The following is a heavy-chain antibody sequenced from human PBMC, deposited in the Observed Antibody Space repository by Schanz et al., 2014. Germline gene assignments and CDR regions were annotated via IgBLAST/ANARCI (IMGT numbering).Heavy chain of an antibody. V-gene: IGHV3-23*01. D-gene: IGHD3-10*01. CDR3: AKGRFGELSAFDI. CDR1: GFAFSSYG. J-gene: IGHJ3*02. CDR2: ITGASDHI. Sequence: EVQLMESGGGLVKPGGSLRLSCLASGFAFSSYGMNWLRQARGKGLEWVSGITGASDHIDYAESVKGRFTISRDNSKNTLYLQMNSLRAEDTAVYYCAKGRFGELSAFDIWGQGTMVTVSS.